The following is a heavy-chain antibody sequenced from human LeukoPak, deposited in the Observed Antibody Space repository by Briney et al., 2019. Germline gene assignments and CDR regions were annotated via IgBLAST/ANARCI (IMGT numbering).Heavy chain of an antibody. CDR3: ARARRGSHAFDI. V-gene: IGHV1-46*01. CDR2: INPSGGGT. D-gene: IGHD6-13*01. CDR1: ESIFTRHD. Sequence: ASVKVSCKASESIFTRHDMHWVRQAPGQGLEWMGVINPSGGGTRNAQNLHGRVTITRDTSISTAYMELSRLRSDDAAVYYCARARRGSHAFDIWGQGTMVTVSS. J-gene: IGHJ3*02.